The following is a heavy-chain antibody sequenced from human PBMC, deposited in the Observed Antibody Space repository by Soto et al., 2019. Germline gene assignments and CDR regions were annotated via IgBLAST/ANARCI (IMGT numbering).Heavy chain of an antibody. CDR2: ISGSGGST. CDR3: AKVLFFLSGDYGSGSYHDAFDI. Sequence: GGSLRLSCAASGFTFSSYAMSWVRQAPGKGLEWVSAISGSGGSTYYADSVKGRFTISRDNSKNTLYLQMNSLRAEDTAVYYCAKVLFFLSGDYGSGSYHDAFDIWGQGTMVTVSS. V-gene: IGHV3-23*01. J-gene: IGHJ3*02. CDR1: GFTFSSYA. D-gene: IGHD3-10*01.